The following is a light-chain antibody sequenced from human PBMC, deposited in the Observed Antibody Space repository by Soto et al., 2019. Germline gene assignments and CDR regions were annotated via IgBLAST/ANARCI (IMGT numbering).Light chain of an antibody. CDR1: QGIKNY. V-gene: IGKV1-27*01. CDR2: AAS. CDR3: QSYNSASFT. J-gene: IGKJ3*01. Sequence: DFQMTQSPSSLSASVGDRVTITCRASQGIKNYLAWYQQNPGKVPRLLIDAASSLQSGVPSRFSGSGSGTDFTLTVSSLQPEDVATYYCQSYNSASFTFGPGTKVVIK.